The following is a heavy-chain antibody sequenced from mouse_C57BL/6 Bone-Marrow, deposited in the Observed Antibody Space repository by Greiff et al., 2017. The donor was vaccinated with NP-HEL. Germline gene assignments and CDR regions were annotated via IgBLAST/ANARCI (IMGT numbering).Heavy chain of an antibody. Sequence: QVQLQQSGAELVRPGTSVKMSCKASGYTFTNYWIGWAKQRPGHGLEWIGDIYPGGGYTNYNEKFKGKATLTADKSSSTAYMQFSSLTSEDSAIYYCARGGNFFYYAMDYWGQGTSVTVSS. J-gene: IGHJ4*01. CDR2: IYPGGGYT. CDR1: GYTFTNYW. D-gene: IGHD2-1*01. V-gene: IGHV1-63*01. CDR3: ARGGNFFYYAMDY.